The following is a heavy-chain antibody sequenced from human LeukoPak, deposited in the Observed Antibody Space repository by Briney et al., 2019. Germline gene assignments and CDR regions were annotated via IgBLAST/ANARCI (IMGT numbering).Heavy chain of an antibody. Sequence: GGSLRLSCAASGFTFSSYAMSWVRQAPGRGLGWVSAISGSGVSTYYADSVKGRLTISRDNSKNTLYLQMNSLRAEDTAVYYCAKLKIVAGGYFDYWGQGTLVTVSS. J-gene: IGHJ4*02. D-gene: IGHD2-21*01. V-gene: IGHV3-23*01. CDR3: AKLKIVAGGYFDY. CDR2: ISGSGVST. CDR1: GFTFSSYA.